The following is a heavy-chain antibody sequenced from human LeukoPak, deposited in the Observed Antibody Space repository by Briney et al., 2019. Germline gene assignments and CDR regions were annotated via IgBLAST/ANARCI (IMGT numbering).Heavy chain of an antibody. V-gene: IGHV4-39*01. CDR1: GVSMSSSKYY. CDR3: ARHRVDFWSGYYLPLDY. CDR2: IYYSGST. J-gene: IGHJ4*02. D-gene: IGHD3-3*01. Sequence: PSETLSLICTVSGVSMSSSKYYWGWIRQPPGKGLVWIGSIYYSGSTYYNPSLKSRVTISVDTSKNQFSLKLSSVTAADTAVYYCARHRVDFWSGYYLPLDYWGQRTLVTVSS.